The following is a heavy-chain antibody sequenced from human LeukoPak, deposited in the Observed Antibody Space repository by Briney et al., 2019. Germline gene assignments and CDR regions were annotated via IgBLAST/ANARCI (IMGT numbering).Heavy chain of an antibody. J-gene: IGHJ6*03. V-gene: IGHV4-4*07. D-gene: IGHD6-19*01. CDR3: ARDGVPVARKAYYYYSMDV. CDR1: GGAISGYC. CDR2: ISNSGST. Sequence: AEPLTLTCTLSGGAISGYCWSWIPMSAGKGLEGIGRISNSGSTNCNPSLKSRVSLSVDTSKNHFFLKMTSVAAADTAIYYCARDGVPVARKAYYYYSMDVWGKGATVTVSS.